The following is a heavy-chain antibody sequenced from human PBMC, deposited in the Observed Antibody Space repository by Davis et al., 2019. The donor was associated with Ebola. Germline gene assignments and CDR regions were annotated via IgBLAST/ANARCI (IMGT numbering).Heavy chain of an antibody. CDR1: GFVFRNYV. CDR3: ARVQGYCTVTSCFADFYYGMDV. J-gene: IGHJ6*02. V-gene: IGHV3-23*01. D-gene: IGHD2-2*01. Sequence: GESLKISCAASGFVFRNYVMSWVRRAPGKGLEWVSGISGGSTYYGDSVKGRFTISRDNARNSLYLQVNSLRADDTAVYYCARVQGYCTVTSCFADFYYGMDVWGQGTTVTVSS. CDR2: ISGGST.